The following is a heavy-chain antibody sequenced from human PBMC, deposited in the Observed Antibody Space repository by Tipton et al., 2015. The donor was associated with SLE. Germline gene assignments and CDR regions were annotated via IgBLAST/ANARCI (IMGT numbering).Heavy chain of an antibody. CDR1: GFTFSTYA. D-gene: IGHD2/OR15-2a*01. J-gene: IGHJ4*02. Sequence: SLRLSCTASGFTFSTYAMHWVRQAPGKGLAWVALISYDGSNKYYADSVKGRFTISRDNSKNTLYLQMNSLRAEDTAVYYCARDVILHQLDYGGQGTLVTASS. V-gene: IGHV3-30*04. CDR2: ISYDGSNK. CDR3: ARDVILHQLDY.